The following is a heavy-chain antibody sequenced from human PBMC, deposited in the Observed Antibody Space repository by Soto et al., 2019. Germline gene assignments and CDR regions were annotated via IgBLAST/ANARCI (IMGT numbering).Heavy chain of an antibody. CDR2: ISYDGSQK. D-gene: IGHD1-26*01. V-gene: IGHV3-30*18. Sequence: QVQLVESGGGVVQPGKSLSLSCVASGFTFSSYGMHWVRQAPGKGLEWVALISYDGSQKYFGVSVKGRFTISRDNSKNTLCLEMNSLRGDDTALYYCVKEMAGSYYSAYHFDYWGQGTQVTVSS. CDR1: GFTFSSYG. J-gene: IGHJ4*02. CDR3: VKEMAGSYYSAYHFDY.